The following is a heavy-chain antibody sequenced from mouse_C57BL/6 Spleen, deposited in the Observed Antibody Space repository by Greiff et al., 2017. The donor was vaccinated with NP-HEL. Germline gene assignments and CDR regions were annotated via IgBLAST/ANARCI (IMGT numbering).Heavy chain of an antibody. D-gene: IGHD1-1*01. CDR1: GYAFSSSW. CDR2: IYPGDGDT. J-gene: IGHJ2*01. V-gene: IGHV1-82*01. Sequence: QVQLQQSGPELVKPGASVKISCKASGYAFSSSWMNWVKQRPGKGLEWIGRIYPGDGDTNYNGKFKGKATLTADKSSSTAYMQLSSLTSEDSAVYFCARWYYYGSPDYWGQGTTLTVSS. CDR3: ARWYYYGSPDY.